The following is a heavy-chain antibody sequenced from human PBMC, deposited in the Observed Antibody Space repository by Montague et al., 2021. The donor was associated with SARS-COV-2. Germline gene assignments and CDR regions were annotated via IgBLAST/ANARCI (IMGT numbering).Heavy chain of an antibody. V-gene: IGHV6-1*01. CDR1: GDSVPSNIAT. D-gene: IGHD2-21*02. CDR3: ARAYCGGDCYFYWYFDL. CDR2: THYRSKWYN. Sequence: CAISGDSVPSNIATWNWIRQSPSRGLEWLGRTHYRSKWYNDYAVSVKSRVIINPDTSNNRISLQLNSVTPEDTAVYYCARAYCGGDCYFYWYFDLWGRGTLVTVSS. J-gene: IGHJ2*01.